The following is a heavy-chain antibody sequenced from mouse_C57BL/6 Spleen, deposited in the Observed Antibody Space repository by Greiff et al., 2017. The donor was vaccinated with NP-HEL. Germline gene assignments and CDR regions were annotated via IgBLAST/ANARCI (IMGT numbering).Heavy chain of an antibody. Sequence: EVQGVESGAGLVKPGGSLKLSCAASGFTFSSYAMSWVRPTPETRLAWVASISSGGDYIYYADPVKGRFTISRNNARNTLYLQMSSLKAEDTAMYYCTRGYKGWYYFDYWGQGTTLTVSS. CDR3: TRGYKGWYYFDY. V-gene: IGHV5-9-1*02. CDR1: GFTFSSYA. D-gene: IGHD1-1*02. CDR2: ISSGGDYI. J-gene: IGHJ2*01.